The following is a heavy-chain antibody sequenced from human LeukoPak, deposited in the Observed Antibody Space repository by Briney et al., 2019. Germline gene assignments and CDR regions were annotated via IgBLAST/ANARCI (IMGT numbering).Heavy chain of an antibody. V-gene: IGHV4-59*08. D-gene: IGHD6-6*01. Sequence: PSETLSLTCNVSGGPISGYYWSWIRQPPGKGLEWIAYIYYSGSTNYNPSLKSRVSISVDTSKNQFSLKLSSVTAADTAVYYCAREYSSSSGRRAFDIWGQGTMVTVSS. CDR3: AREYSSSSGRRAFDI. CDR1: GGPISGYY. CDR2: IYYSGST. J-gene: IGHJ3*02.